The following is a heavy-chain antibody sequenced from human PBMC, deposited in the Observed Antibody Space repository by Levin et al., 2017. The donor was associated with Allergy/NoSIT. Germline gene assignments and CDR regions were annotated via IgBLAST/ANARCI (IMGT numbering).Heavy chain of an antibody. Sequence: GGSLRLSCAASGFTVSSNYMSWVRQAPGKGLEWVSVIYSGGSTYYADSVKGRFTISRDNSKNTLYLQMNSLRAEDTAVYYCARDRGYDILTGYYMREENDAFDIWGQGTMVTVSS. J-gene: IGHJ3*02. CDR1: GFTVSSNY. V-gene: IGHV3-53*01. CDR3: ARDRGYDILTGYYMREENDAFDI. D-gene: IGHD3-9*01. CDR2: IYSGGST.